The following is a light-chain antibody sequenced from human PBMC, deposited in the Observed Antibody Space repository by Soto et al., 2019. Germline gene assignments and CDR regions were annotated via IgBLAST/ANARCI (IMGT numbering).Light chain of an antibody. J-gene: IGKJ3*01. CDR3: QQYNTLPFT. Sequence: EIVLTQSPATLSVSPGESATLSCRASPNVNIDLVWYQQKPGQAPKVLMFSASARETGIPARFSGGGSETEFTLTISSLQTAESAGDYCQQYNTLPFTFGPGTKVDIK. CDR2: SAS. V-gene: IGKV3D-15*01. CDR1: PNVNID.